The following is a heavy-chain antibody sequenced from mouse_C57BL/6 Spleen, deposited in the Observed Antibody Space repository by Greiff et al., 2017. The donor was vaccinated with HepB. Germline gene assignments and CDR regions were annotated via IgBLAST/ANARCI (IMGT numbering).Heavy chain of an antibody. V-gene: IGHV1-80*01. CDR1: GYAFSSYW. Sequence: VQLQQSGAELVKPGASVKISCKASGYAFSSYWMNWVKQRPGKGLEWIGQIYPGDGDTNYNGKFKGKATLTADKSSSTAYMQLSSLTSEDASVYFLARWGYYGNYGFDYWGQGTTLTVSS. J-gene: IGHJ2*01. CDR2: IYPGDGDT. D-gene: IGHD2-1*01. CDR3: ARWGYYGNYGFDY.